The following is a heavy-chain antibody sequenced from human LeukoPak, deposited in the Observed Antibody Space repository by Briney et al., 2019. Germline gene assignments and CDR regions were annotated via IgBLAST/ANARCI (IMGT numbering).Heavy chain of an antibody. CDR2: INWNGDST. Sequence: GGSLRLSCAASGFTFDDYGMSWVRQAPGKGLEWVSGINWNGDSTGYADSVKGRFTISRDNAKNSLYLQMNSLRAEDTALYYCARDPYSGGYGAHYYYYMDVWGKGTTVTVSS. CDR3: ARDPYSGGYGAHYYYYMDV. CDR1: GFTFDDYG. D-gene: IGHD6-19*01. J-gene: IGHJ6*03. V-gene: IGHV3-20*04.